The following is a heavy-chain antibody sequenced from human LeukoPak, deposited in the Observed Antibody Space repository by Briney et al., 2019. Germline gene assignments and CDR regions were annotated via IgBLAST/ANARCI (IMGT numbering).Heavy chain of an antibody. CDR3: ARVVRAAAGKGAFDY. CDR1: GGSISRYY. J-gene: IGHJ4*02. D-gene: IGHD6-13*01. V-gene: IGHV4-59*01. Sequence: SETLSLTCTVSGGSISRYYWSWIRQPPGEGLEWIGYIYYSGSTNYNPSLKSRVTISVDTSKNQFSLKLSSVTAADTAVYYCARVVRAAAGKGAFDYWGQGTLVTVSS. CDR2: IYYSGST.